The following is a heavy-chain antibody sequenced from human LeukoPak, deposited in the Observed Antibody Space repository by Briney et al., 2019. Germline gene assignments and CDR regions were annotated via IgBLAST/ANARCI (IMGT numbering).Heavy chain of an antibody. D-gene: IGHD2-2*01. CDR2: IYYSGSN. CDR3: ARHVVTRDYFDY. CDR1: GGSISSYY. V-gene: IGHV4-59*08. Sequence: PSETLSLTCTVSGGSISSYYWSWIRQPPGKGLEWIGYIYYSGSNNYNPSLKSRVTISVDTSKNQFSLKLSSVTAADTAVYYCARHVVTRDYFDYWGQGTLVTVSS. J-gene: IGHJ4*02.